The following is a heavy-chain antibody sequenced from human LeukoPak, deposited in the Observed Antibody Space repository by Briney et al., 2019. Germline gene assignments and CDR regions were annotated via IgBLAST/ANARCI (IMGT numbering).Heavy chain of an antibody. V-gene: IGHV1-2*06. CDR1: GYTFTGYY. CDR2: INPNSGGT. D-gene: IGHD1-26*01. Sequence: GASVKVSCKASGYTFTGYYMHWVRQAPGQGLEWMGRINPNSGGTNYAQKFQGRVTMTRDTSISTAYMELSRLGSDDTAVYYCARLVGATVTEDFDYWGQGTLVTVSS. CDR3: ARLVGATVTEDFDY. J-gene: IGHJ4*02.